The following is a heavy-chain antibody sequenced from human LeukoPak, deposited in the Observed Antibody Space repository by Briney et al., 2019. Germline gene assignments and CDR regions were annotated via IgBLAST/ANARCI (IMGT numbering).Heavy chain of an antibody. CDR3: ARYGSWRSTDY. CDR1: GGSISSYY. Sequence: SETLSLTCPVSGGSISSYYWSWIRQPPGKGLEWIGYIYYSGSTNYNPSLKSRVTISVDTSKNQFSLKLSSVTAADTAVYYCARYGSWRSTDYWGQGTLVTVSS. V-gene: IGHV4-59*01. CDR2: IYYSGST. J-gene: IGHJ4*02. D-gene: IGHD6-13*01.